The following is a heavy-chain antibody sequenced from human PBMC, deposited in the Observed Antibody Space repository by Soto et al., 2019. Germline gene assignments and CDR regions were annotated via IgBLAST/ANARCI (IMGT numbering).Heavy chain of an antibody. Sequence: ETLSLTCTVSGGSINTFYWSWVRQPAGKGLEWIGRIFSSGSTSFNPSLESRVAMSVDTSKNHFSLNLSSVTAADMAVYYCAREGSYSAYNFAHGIQLWSFDFWGQGALVTVSS. CDR2: IFSSGST. D-gene: IGHD5-12*01. V-gene: IGHV4-4*07. CDR1: GGSINTFY. J-gene: IGHJ4*02. CDR3: AREGSYSAYNFAHGIQLWSFDF.